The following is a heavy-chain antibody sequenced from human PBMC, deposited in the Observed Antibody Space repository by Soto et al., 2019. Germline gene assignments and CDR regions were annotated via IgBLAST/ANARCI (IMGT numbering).Heavy chain of an antibody. CDR1: GGSISSYY. V-gene: IGHV4-59*01. D-gene: IGHD6-19*01. Sequence: SETLSLTCTVSGGSISSYYWSWIRQPPGKGLEWIGYIYYSGSTNYNPSLKSRVTISVDTSKNQFSLKLSSVTAADTAVYYCARAFPRLVLRSSADYFDYWGQGTLVTVSS. CDR3: ARAFPRLVLRSSADYFDY. CDR2: IYYSGST. J-gene: IGHJ4*02.